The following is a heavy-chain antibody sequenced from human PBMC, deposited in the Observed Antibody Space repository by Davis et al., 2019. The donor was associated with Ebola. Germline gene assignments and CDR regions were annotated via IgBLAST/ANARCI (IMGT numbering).Heavy chain of an antibody. CDR2: IYYSGST. D-gene: IGHD6-6*01. Sequence: SETLSLTCTVSGGSIISSSYYWGWNRQPPGKGLEWIGSIYYSGSTYYNPSLKSRVTISVDTSKNQFSLKLSSVTAADTAVYYRASPNEYSSSPWFEQYYFDYWGQGTLVTVSS. J-gene: IGHJ4*02. V-gene: IGHV4-39*01. CDR1: GGSIISSSYY. CDR3: ASPNEYSSSPWFEQYYFDY.